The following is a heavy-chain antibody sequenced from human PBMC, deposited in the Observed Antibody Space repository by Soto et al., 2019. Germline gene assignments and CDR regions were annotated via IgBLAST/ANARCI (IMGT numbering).Heavy chain of an antibody. D-gene: IGHD6-13*01. CDR3: ARDDGSSQINY. J-gene: IGHJ4*02. Sequence: SLTMSFTCTVGGGSLISGCYYCSSIHQHPGKGLEWIGYIYYSGTTYYNPSLKSRVTISVDTSNNHFSLKLSSVTAADTAVYYCARDDGSSQINYWGQGTLVTVSS. CDR2: IYYSGTT. V-gene: IGHV4-31*03. CDR1: GGSLISGCYY.